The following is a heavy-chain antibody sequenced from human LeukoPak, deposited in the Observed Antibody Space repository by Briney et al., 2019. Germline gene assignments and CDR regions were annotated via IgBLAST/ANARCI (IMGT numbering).Heavy chain of an antibody. J-gene: IGHJ4*02. D-gene: IGHD3-22*01. CDR3: ARDYYDNSGYSPFAF. Sequence: PGGSLRLSCAAPGFTLSSYWMHWVRQAPGKGLVWVSRINSDGSSTIYADSVKGRFTISRDNSKNALYLQMNSLRAEDTAVYYCARDYYDNSGYSPFAFWGQGTLVTVSS. CDR1: GFTLSSYW. V-gene: IGHV3-74*01. CDR2: INSDGSST.